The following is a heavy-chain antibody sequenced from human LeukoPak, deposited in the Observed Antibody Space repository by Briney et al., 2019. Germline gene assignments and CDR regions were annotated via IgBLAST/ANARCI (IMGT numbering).Heavy chain of an antibody. Sequence: KPSETLSLTFTVSGGSISSSSYYWGWIRQPPGKGLEWIGSIYYSGSTYYNPSLKSRVTISVDTSKNQFSLKLSSVTAADTAVYWCARGAFGVLLSAFDIWGQGTMVTVSS. CDR2: IYYSGST. D-gene: IGHD3-3*01. CDR3: ARGAFGVLLSAFDI. CDR1: GGSISSSSYY. V-gene: IGHV4-39*01. J-gene: IGHJ3*02.